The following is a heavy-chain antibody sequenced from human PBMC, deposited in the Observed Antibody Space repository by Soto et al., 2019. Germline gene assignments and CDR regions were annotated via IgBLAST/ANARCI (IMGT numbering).Heavy chain of an antibody. CDR3: ARDLRDGYNLGGIDY. Sequence: EVQLVESGGGLVKPGGSLRLSCAASGFTFSSYSMNWVRQAPGKGLEWVSSISSSSSYIYYADSVKGRFTISRDNAKNSLYLQRNSLGAEDTAVYYCARDLRDGYNLGGIDYWGQGTLVTVSS. D-gene: IGHD5-12*01. CDR1: GFTFSSYS. V-gene: IGHV3-21*01. CDR2: ISSSSSYI. J-gene: IGHJ4*02.